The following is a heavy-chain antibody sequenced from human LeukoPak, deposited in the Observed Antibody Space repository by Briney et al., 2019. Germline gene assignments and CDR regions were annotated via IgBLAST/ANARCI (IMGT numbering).Heavy chain of an antibody. CDR3: ARGKGSKGYCSGGSCYSLDP. CDR1: RYTFTGYY. J-gene: IGHJ5*02. V-gene: IGHV1-2*04. Sequence: ASVKVSCKASRYTFTGYYMHWVRQAPGQGLEWMGWINPNSGGTNYAQKFQGWVTMTRDTSTSTAYMELSRLRSDDTAVYYCARGKGSKGYCSGGSCYSLDPWGQGTLVTVSS. CDR2: INPNSGGT. D-gene: IGHD2-15*01.